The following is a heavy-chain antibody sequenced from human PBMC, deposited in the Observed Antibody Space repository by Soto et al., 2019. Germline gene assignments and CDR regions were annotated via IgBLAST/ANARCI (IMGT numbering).Heavy chain of an antibody. J-gene: IGHJ4*02. V-gene: IGHV3-23*01. CDR1: GFTYSSYA. CDR3: AKDRGTNSGYSSGWFGFFY. CDR2: ISASGDST. D-gene: IGHD6-19*01. Sequence: GGSLRLSCATSGFTYSSYAMSWVRQAPGKGLEWVSAISASGDSTYYADSVKGRFTISRDNSKNTLYLQMNSLRAEDTAVYYCAKDRGTNSGYSSGWFGFFYWGQGTLVTVSS.